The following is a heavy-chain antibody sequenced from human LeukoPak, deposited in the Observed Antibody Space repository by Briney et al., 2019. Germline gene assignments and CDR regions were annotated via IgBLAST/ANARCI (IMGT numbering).Heavy chain of an antibody. CDR3: AKDRVGATMVIEGMDV. V-gene: IGHV3-23*01. J-gene: IGHJ6*02. D-gene: IGHD1-26*01. Sequence: GGSLRLSCAASGFTFSSYAMSWVRQAPGKGLEWVSVISGSGGSTYYADSVKGRFTISRDNSKNTLYLQMNSLRAEDTAVYYCAKDRVGATMVIEGMDVWGQGTTVTVSS. CDR2: ISGSGGST. CDR1: GFTFSSYA.